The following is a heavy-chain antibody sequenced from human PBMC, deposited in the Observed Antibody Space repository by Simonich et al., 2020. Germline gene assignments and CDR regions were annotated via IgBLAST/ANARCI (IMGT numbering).Heavy chain of an antibody. CDR2: IKPNSGGT. V-gene: IGHV1-2*02. CDR1: GYTFTGYS. Sequence: QVQLVQSGAEVKKPGASVKVSCKASGYTFTGYSMHWVGEAPGQGLGWLGWIKPNSGGTNYAQKFQGRVTMTRDTSISTAYMELSRLRSDDTAVYYCARDRAARYYYYYYMDVWGKGTTVTVSS. J-gene: IGHJ6*03. D-gene: IGHD6-6*01. CDR3: ARDRAARYYYYYYMDV.